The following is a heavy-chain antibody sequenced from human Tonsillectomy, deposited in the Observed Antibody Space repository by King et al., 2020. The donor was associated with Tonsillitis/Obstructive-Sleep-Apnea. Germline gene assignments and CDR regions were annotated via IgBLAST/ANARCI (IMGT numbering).Heavy chain of an antibody. CDR3: ARLLAVVVPAASVNWFDP. CDR1: GGSFSGYY. J-gene: IGHJ5*02. D-gene: IGHD2-2*01. V-gene: IGHV4-34*01. Sequence: VQLQQWGAGLLKPSETLSLTCAVYGGSFSGYYWSWIRQPPGKGLEGIGEINHSGSTNYNPSLKSRVTISIDTSKNQFVLKLSFVTAADPAVYYSARLLAVVVPAASVNWFDPWGQGTLVTVSS. CDR2: INHSGST.